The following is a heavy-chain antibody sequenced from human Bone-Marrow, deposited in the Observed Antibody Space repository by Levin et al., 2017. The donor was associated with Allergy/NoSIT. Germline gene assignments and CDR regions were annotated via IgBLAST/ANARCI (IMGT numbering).Heavy chain of an antibody. Sequence: SETLSLTCNVSGVSIKNYFWSWIRQPPGKGLEWIGYIYSTASSSYNPSLKNRVTMTIERAKNQVSLKLRSVTAADTAVYYCARAGDWESSVWYGTKDYAMEFWGQGTTVTLSS. CDR1: GVSIKNYF. V-gene: IGHV4-59*01. CDR3: ARAGDWESSVWYGTKDYAMEF. J-gene: IGHJ6*02. CDR2: IYSTASS. D-gene: IGHD6-19*01.